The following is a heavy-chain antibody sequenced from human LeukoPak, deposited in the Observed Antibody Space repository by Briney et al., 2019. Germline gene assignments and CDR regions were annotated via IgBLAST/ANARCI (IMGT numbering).Heavy chain of an antibody. CDR2: ISSCSSYI. V-gene: IGHV3-21*01. Sequence: GGSLRLSCAASGFTFSSYSMNWVRQAPGKGLEWVSSISSCSSYIYYADSVKGRFTISRDNAKNSLYLQMNSLRAEDTAVYYCARDPSVRSYGGWGQGTLVTVSS. J-gene: IGHJ4*02. D-gene: IGHD5-18*01. CDR3: ARDPSVRSYGG. CDR1: GFTFSSYS.